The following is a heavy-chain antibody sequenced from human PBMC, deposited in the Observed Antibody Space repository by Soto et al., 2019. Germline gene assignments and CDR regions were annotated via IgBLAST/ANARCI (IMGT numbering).Heavy chain of an antibody. D-gene: IGHD2-8*02. CDR3: ARVGEVVYVPPQNNYYRYGMDV. CDR1: GDSMRRSDYY. J-gene: IGHJ6*02. Sequence: QVQLQESGPGLVKPSQTLSLTCTVSGDSMRRSDYYWSWIRQAPGKGLEWIGYLSHPGNSHYNPSLASRVSISIDTSNNQFSLRLTSMTAADTAVYFCARVGEVVYVPPQNNYYRYGMDVWGQGTTVVVSS. CDR2: LSHPGNS. V-gene: IGHV4-30-4*01.